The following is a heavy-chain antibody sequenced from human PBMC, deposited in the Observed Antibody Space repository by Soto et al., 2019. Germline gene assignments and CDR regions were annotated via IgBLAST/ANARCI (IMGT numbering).Heavy chain of an antibody. V-gene: IGHV1-69*06. CDR2: IIPIFGTA. CDR3: AAGFYYDSSGYYPDAFDI. D-gene: IGHD3-22*01. J-gene: IGHJ3*02. CDR1: GGTFSSYA. Sequence: QVQLVQSGAEVKKPGSSVKVSCKASGGTFSSYAISWVRQAPGQGLEWMGGIIPIFGTANYAQKFQGRVTITADKSTSTAYMELSSLRAEDTAVYYCAAGFYYDSSGYYPDAFDIWGQGTMVTVSS.